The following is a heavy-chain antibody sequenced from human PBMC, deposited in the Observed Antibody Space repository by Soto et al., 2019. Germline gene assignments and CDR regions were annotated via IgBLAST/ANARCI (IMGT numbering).Heavy chain of an antibody. D-gene: IGHD5-18*01. CDR1: GGTFSSYT. J-gene: IGHJ6*02. V-gene: IGHV1-69*04. CDR2: IIPILGIA. CDR3: ARDLDTAMVPTYYYYYGMDV. Sequence: SVKVSCKASGGTFSSYTISWVRQAPGQGLEWMGRIIPILGIANYAQKFQGRVTITADKSTSTAYMELSSLRSEDTAVYYCARDLDTAMVPTYYYYYGMDVWGQGTTVTV.